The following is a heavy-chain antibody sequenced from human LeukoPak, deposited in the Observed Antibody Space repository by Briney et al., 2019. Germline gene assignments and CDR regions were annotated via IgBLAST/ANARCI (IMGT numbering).Heavy chain of an antibody. V-gene: IGHV4-61*02. CDR2: IYTSGST. Sequence: SETLSLTCTVSGRSISSASYYWSWIRQPAGKGLEWIGRIYTSGSTNYNPSLKSRVTISVDTSKNQFSLKLSSVTAADTAVYYCAMRERLAAAFDYWGQGTLVTVSS. CDR3: AMRERLAAAFDY. J-gene: IGHJ4*02. D-gene: IGHD6-13*01. CDR1: GRSISSASYY.